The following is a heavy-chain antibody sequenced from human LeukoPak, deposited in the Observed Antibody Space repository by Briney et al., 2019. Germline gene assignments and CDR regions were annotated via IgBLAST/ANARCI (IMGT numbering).Heavy chain of an antibody. CDR2: ISTSSSYI. CDR3: ARERKSGWLERTFNFDY. CDR1: GFTFSSYS. J-gene: IGHJ4*02. V-gene: IGHV3-21*01. Sequence: GGSLRLSCAVSGFTFSSYSMNWVRQAPGKGLEWVSSISTSSSYIYYADSVRGRFTISRHNAKNSLYLQMNSLRDEDTAVYYCARERKSGWLERTFNFDYWGQGILVTVSS. D-gene: IGHD1-1*01.